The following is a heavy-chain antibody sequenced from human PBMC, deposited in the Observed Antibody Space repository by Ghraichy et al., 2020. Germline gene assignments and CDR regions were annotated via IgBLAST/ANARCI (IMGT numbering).Heavy chain of an antibody. CDR2: IYSNGNT. Sequence: SQTLSLTCTVSGASIIHSFWGWIRQPPGKGLEWIGHIYSNGNTDYNPSLKSRVTISLDTPKNQFSLKLTSVSAADTAVYYCARALWPSRHSEHWGQGTLVTVSS. D-gene: IGHD2-21*01. J-gene: IGHJ4*02. CDR1: GASIIHSF. CDR3: ARALWPSRHSEH. V-gene: IGHV4-59*01.